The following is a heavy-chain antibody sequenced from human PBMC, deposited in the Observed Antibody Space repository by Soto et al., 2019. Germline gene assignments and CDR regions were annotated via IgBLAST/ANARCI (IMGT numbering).Heavy chain of an antibody. CDR1: GYTFTNYG. D-gene: IGHD3-22*01. V-gene: IGHV1-18*01. Sequence: QVQLVQSGAEVKKPGASVKVSCKASGYTFTNYGINWVRQAPGQGLEWMGWISASNGHTKYAQNLQGRVTMTTDTTTNTAYMELRSLRSDDTAIYYCAREKWYDSSGYYPDYWGQGTLVTVSS. J-gene: IGHJ4*02. CDR3: AREKWYDSSGYYPDY. CDR2: ISASNGHT.